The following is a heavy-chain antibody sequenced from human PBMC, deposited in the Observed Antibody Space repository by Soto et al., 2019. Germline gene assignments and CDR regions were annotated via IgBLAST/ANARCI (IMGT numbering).Heavy chain of an antibody. CDR2: IWYNGSTK. D-gene: IGHD2-15*01. Sequence: PGGSLRLSCAASEFTFSSYGMYWVRQAPGKGLEWVAVIWYNGSTKYYADSVKGRFTISRDNSKNTLYLQMNSLGAEDTAVYYCARDLTQWRSPDPGDAFDIWGQGTMVTGS. V-gene: IGHV3-33*01. J-gene: IGHJ3*02. CDR3: ARDLTQWRSPDPGDAFDI. CDR1: EFTFSSYG.